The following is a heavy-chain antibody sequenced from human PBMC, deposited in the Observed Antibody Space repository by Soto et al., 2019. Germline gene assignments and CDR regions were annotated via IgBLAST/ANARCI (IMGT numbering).Heavy chain of an antibody. Sequence: QMYLVESGGGVVQPGRSLRLSCAASGFTFGAYTMHWVRQAPGKGLEWVAAISYDGNSERYTDPVKGRFTVSRDNXXXXXXXXXXXXXXXXXXXXXXXXXXXSGRSDGFDIWGQGTMVTVSS. CDR1: GFTFGAYT. CDR2: ISYDGNSE. CDR3: XXXXXSGRSDGFDI. D-gene: IGHD1-26*01. J-gene: IGHJ3*02. V-gene: IGHV3-30-3*01.